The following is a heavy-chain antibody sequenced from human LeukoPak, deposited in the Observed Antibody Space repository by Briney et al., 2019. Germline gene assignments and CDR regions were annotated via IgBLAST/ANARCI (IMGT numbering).Heavy chain of an antibody. CDR3: ARDPPYSNFDY. CDR2: IKQDGSEK. J-gene: IGHJ4*02. Sequence: GGSLRLSCAASGFIFTGYFMSWVRQAPGKGLEWVANIKQDGSEKYYVDSVKGRFTISRDNAKNSLYLQMNSLRAEDTAVYYCARDPPYSNFDYWGQGTLVTVSS. D-gene: IGHD2-15*01. V-gene: IGHV3-7*01. CDR1: GFIFTGYF.